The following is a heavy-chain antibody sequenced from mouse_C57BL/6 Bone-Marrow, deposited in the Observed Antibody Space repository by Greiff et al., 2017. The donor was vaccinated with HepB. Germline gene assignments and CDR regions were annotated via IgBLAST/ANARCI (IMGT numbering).Heavy chain of an antibody. CDR1: EYEFPSHD. CDR2: INSDGGST. D-gene: IGHD2-5*01. CDR3: ARRGYYSNYLYWYFDV. V-gene: IGHV5-2*01. Sequence: VQRKESGGGLVQPGESLKLSCESNEYEFPSHDMSWVRKTPEKRLELVAAINSDGGSTYYPDTMERRFIISRDNTKKTLYLQMSSLRSEDTALYYCARRGYYSNYLYWYFDVWGTGTTVTVSS. J-gene: IGHJ1*03.